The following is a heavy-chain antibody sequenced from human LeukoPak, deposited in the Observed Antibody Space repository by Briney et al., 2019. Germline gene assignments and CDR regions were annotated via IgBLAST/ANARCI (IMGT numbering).Heavy chain of an antibody. CDR3: AKEGSYGDYFDY. V-gene: IGHV3-30*18. CDR1: GFTFSSYG. Sequence: GGSLRLSCAASGFTFSSYGMHWVRQAPGKGLEWVAVISYDGSNKYYADSVKGRFTISRDNSKNTLYLQMNSLRAEDTAVYYCAKEGSYGDYFDYWGQGTLVTVSS. CDR2: ISYDGSNK. J-gene: IGHJ4*02. D-gene: IGHD4-17*01.